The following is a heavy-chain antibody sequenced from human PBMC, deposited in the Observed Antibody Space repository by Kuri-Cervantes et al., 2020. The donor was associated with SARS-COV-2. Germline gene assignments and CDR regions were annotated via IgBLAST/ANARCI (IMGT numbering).Heavy chain of an antibody. CDR3: ARAPSKPSSGYRN. CDR2: IKQDGSEK. D-gene: IGHD3-22*01. J-gene: IGHJ4*02. Sequence: GGSLRLSCAASGFTFSSYSMNWVRQAPGKGLEWVANIKQDGSEKYYVDSVKGRFTISRDNAKNSLYLQMNSLRAEDTAVYYCARAPSKPSSGYRNWGQGTLVTVSS. CDR1: GFTFSSYS. V-gene: IGHV3-7*01.